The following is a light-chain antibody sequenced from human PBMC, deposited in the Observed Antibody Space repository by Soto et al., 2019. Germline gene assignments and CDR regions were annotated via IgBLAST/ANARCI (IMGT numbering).Light chain of an antibody. CDR2: DAS. CDR1: QSVSSSY. J-gene: IGKJ5*01. Sequence: EIVLTQSPATLSLSPGERATLSCGASQSVSSSYLAWYQQKPGLAPRLPIYDASSRATGIPDRFSGSGSGTDFTLTISRLEPEDFAVYYCQQYGSSLITFGQGTRLEIK. V-gene: IGKV3D-20*01. CDR3: QQYGSSLIT.